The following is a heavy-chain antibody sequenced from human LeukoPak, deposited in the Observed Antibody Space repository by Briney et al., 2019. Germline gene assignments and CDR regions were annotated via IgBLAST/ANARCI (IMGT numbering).Heavy chain of an antibody. V-gene: IGHV3-66*03. J-gene: IGHJ5*02. Sequence: GGSLRLTCTVSGFTVTSTLMDWVRQAPGKGPEWVGVIYDSGGTVYGDSVKGRFTISRDISKNRMFLQINTLRPEDSAVYYCARDRAGRRSSWVEFDLWGHGTLVTVSS. D-gene: IGHD3-10*01. CDR2: IYDSGGT. CDR1: GFTVTSTL. CDR3: ARDRAGRRSSWVEFDL.